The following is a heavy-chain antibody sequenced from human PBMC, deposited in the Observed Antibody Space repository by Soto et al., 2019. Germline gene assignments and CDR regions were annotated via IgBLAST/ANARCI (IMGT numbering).Heavy chain of an antibody. CDR3: GRENWGSSNWFDP. Sequence: SETLSLTCSVSGCSISIYYWSWIRQPPGKGLEWIGYIYYSGSANYNPSLKSRVTISVDTSQNQFSLRLSSVPAADTAVYYCGRENWGSSNWFDPGGQGTLVPV. CDR2: IYYSGSA. V-gene: IGHV4-59*01. CDR1: GCSISIYY. J-gene: IGHJ5*02. D-gene: IGHD3-16*01.